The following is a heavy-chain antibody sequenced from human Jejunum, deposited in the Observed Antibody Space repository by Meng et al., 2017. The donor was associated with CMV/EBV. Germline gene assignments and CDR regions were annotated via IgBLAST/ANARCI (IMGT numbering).Heavy chain of an antibody. J-gene: IGHJ4*02. CDR2: IYYTGTT. Sequence: SGDYIRGADFFWGWIRHSPGKGPEWIATIYYTGTTYYNPSLESRVTISVDTSKNHFSLNLRSVTAADTAVYHCVREKRTGQNWIDYWGQGTLVTVSS. V-gene: IGHV4-39*07. CDR1: GDYIRGADFF. CDR3: VREKRTGQNWIDY. D-gene: IGHD1-1*01.